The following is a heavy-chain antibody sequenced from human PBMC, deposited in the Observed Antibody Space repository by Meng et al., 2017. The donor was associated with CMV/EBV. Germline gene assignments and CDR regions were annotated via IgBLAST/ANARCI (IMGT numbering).Heavy chain of an antibody. J-gene: IGHJ3*02. V-gene: IGHV5-51*01. CDR2: IYPGDSDT. CDR3: ARPRGLREPHAFDI. CDR1: GYSFTSYW. D-gene: IGHD3-16*01. Sequence: KVSCKGSGYSFTSYWIGWVRQMPGKGLEWMGIIYPGDSDTKYSPSFQGQVTISADKSISTAYLQWSSLKASDTAMYYCARPRGLREPHAFDIWGQGTMVTVSS.